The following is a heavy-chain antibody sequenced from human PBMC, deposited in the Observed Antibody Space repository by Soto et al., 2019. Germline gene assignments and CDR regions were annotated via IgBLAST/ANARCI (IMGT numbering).Heavy chain of an antibody. CDR3: AKSWNLDFSATWYAPDY. Sequence: GSLRLSCEASGFIFPNFGLHWVRQAPGKGLQWLGVVSSDGSRKYYADSVRGRLNISRDNPKNTLYLQLDRLSADDTAVYYCAKSWNLDFSATWYAPDYWGQGTLVTVSS. V-gene: IGHV3-30*18. J-gene: IGHJ4*02. CDR2: VSSDGSRK. CDR1: GFIFPNFG. D-gene: IGHD6-13*01.